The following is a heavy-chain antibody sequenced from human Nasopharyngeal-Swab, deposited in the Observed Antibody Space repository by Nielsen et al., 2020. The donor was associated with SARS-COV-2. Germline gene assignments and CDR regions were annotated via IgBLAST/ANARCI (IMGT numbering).Heavy chain of an antibody. V-gene: IGHV3-23*01. CDR2: ISGSGGST. J-gene: IGHJ6*03. CDR3: AKYYGDYPYYYYYMDV. D-gene: IGHD4-17*01. Sequence: GESLKISCAASGFTFSSYAMSWVRQAPGKGLERVSAISGSGGSTYYADSVKGRFTISRDNSKNTLYLQMNSLRAEDTAVYYCAKYYGDYPYYYYYMDVWAKGPRSPSP. CDR1: GFTFSSYA.